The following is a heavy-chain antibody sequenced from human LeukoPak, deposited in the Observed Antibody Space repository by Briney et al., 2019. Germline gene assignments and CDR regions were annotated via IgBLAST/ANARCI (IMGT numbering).Heavy chain of an antibody. CDR1: GGTFSSYA. Sequence: SVKVSCKASGGTFSSYAISWVRQAPGQGLEWMGGIIPIFGTANYAQKFQGRVTITTDESTSTAYMELSSLRSEDTAVYYCARGAIVVVPAAIAVKAFDIWGQGTMVTVSS. CDR2: IIPIFGTA. CDR3: ARGAIVVVPAAIAVKAFDI. D-gene: IGHD2-2*01. V-gene: IGHV1-69*05. J-gene: IGHJ3*02.